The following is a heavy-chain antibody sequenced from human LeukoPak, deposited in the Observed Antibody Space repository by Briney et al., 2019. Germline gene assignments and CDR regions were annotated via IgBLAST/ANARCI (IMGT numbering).Heavy chain of an antibody. CDR1: GYTFTGYY. Sequence: SVKVSCKASGYTFTGYYMHWVRQAPGQGLEWMGRIIPILGIANYAQKFQGRVTITADKSTSTAYMELSSLRSEDTAVYYCARVFGAVAGSGAFDIWGQGTMVTVSS. CDR2: IIPILGIA. CDR3: ARVFGAVAGSGAFDI. J-gene: IGHJ3*02. D-gene: IGHD6-19*01. V-gene: IGHV1-69*04.